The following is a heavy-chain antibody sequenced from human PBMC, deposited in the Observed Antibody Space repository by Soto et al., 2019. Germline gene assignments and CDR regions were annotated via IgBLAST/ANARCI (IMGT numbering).Heavy chain of an antibody. J-gene: IGHJ3*01. CDR3: AREPQDMSGWGPAFDV. CDR2: ISGYNGNT. D-gene: IGHD6-19*01. Sequence: QVHLVQSGTELRKPGASVRVSCEASGYTFKGYGISWLRQAPGQGLEWMGWISGYNGNTKYAQHLQGRVTLTTDTSTTPAYMELRSLRSDDTAVYYCAREPQDMSGWGPAFDVWGQGTTVIVSS. V-gene: IGHV1-18*01. CDR1: GYTFKGYG.